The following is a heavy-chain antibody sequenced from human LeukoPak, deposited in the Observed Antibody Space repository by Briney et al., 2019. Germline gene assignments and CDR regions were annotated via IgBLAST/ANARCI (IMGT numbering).Heavy chain of an antibody. Sequence: GGSLRLSCALSGFTFSNYGMNWVRQAPGKGLEWVSSISNSGGSTYYADSVKGRFTISRDNSKNTLYVQMNSLRDEDTAVYYCARSASLYYYYYMDVWGQGSTVTASS. CDR1: GFTFSNYG. V-gene: IGHV3-23*01. J-gene: IGHJ6*03. CDR3: ARSASLYYYYYMDV. CDR2: ISNSGGST.